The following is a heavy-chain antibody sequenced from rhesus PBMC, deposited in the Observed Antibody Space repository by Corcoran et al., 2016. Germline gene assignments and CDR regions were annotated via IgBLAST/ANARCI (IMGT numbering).Heavy chain of an antibody. D-gene: IGHD3-16*01. CDR1: GGSISGYYY. J-gene: IGHJ4*01. V-gene: IGHV4S14*01. CDR3: ASRGYYRGRPAYFDY. CDR2: FYASGGSN. Sequence: QVQLQESGPGLVKPSETLSLTCAVSGGSISGYYYWSWIRQPPGKGLAWIGSFYASGGSNYLNPSRKSRFTLAVDTAKNQFSLKLSSVTAADTAVYYCASRGYYRGRPAYFDYWGQGVLVTVSS.